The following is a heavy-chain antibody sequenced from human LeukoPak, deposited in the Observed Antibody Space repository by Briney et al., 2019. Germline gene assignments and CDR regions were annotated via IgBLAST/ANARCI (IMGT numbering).Heavy chain of an antibody. V-gene: IGHV3-30*02. J-gene: IGHJ4*02. CDR2: IRSDGSNK. CDR1: GFTFSSYG. Sequence: GGSLRLSCAASGFTFSSYGMHWVRQAPGKGLEWVAFIRSDGSNKYYADSVKGRFTISRDNSKNTLYLQMNSLRAEDTAVYYCAKDHGRDYYGSGRYDYWGQGTLVTVSS. D-gene: IGHD3-10*01. CDR3: AKDHGRDYYGSGRYDY.